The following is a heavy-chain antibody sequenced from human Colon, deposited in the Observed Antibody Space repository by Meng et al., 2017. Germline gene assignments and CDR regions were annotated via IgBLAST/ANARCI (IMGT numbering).Heavy chain of an antibody. CDR3: ARGASDYDFDY. CDR1: GGSVSSGSYY. V-gene: IGHV4-61*01. CDR2: IYYSGST. J-gene: IGHJ4*02. Sequence: QVQLHESGPGLVRPSETLSLTCTVSGGSVSSGSYYWSWIRQPPGKGLEWIGYIYYSGSTNYNPSLKSRVTISVDTSKNQFSLKLSSVTAADTAVYYCARGASDYDFDYWGQGTLVTVSS. D-gene: IGHD3-22*01.